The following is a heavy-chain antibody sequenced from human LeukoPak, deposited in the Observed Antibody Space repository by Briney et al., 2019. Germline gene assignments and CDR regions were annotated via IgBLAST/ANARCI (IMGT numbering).Heavy chain of an antibody. D-gene: IGHD1-26*01. CDR2: IYSGGYT. CDR3: ARRLEYSGSKGVFDY. V-gene: IGHV3-66*01. CDR1: GFTVTTNY. Sequence: GGSLRLSCAASGFTVTTNYMTWVRQAPGKGLEWVSIIYSGGYTDYADSVKGRFAISRDNSKNTLDLQMNSLRAEDTAVYYCARRLEYSGSKGVFDYWGQGTLVTVSS. J-gene: IGHJ4*02.